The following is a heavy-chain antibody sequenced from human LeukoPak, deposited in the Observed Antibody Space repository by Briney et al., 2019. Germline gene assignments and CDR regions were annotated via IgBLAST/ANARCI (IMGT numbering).Heavy chain of an antibody. CDR2: IYPGDSDT. J-gene: IGHJ4*02. Sequence: GESLKISCKGSGYSFTTYWIGWVRQMPGEGLEWIGIIYPGDSDTRYSPSFQGQVTISVDKSISTAYLQWSSLKASDTAMYYCARHYPEGGYNYVDYWGQGTLVTVSS. D-gene: IGHD5-24*01. V-gene: IGHV5-51*01. CDR3: ARHYPEGGYNYVDY. CDR1: GYSFTTYW.